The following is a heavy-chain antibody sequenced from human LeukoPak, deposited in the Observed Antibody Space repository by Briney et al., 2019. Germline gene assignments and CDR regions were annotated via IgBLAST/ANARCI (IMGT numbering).Heavy chain of an antibody. V-gene: IGHV4-59*11. CDR3: ASPSAGFDAFDI. CDR2: IYYSGST. J-gene: IGHJ3*02. CDR1: GGSISSHY. Sequence: SETLSLTCTVSGGSISSHYWSWIRQPPGKGLEWIGYIYYSGSTNYNPSLKSRVTISVDTSKNQFSLKLSSVTAADTAVYYCASPSAGFDAFDIWGQGTMVTVSS. D-gene: IGHD6-13*01.